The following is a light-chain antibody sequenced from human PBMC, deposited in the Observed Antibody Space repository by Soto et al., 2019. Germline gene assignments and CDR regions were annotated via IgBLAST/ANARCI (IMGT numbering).Light chain of an antibody. CDR2: ANS. Sequence: QSVLTQPPSVSGAPGQRVTISCTGSSSNIGAGYDIHWYQQLPGTAPKLLIYANSNRPSGVPDRFSGSKSGTSASLAITGLQAEDEADYHCQSYDSSLSGSDVFGTGTKLTVL. V-gene: IGLV1-40*01. CDR3: QSYDSSLSGSDV. CDR1: SSNIGAGYD. J-gene: IGLJ1*01.